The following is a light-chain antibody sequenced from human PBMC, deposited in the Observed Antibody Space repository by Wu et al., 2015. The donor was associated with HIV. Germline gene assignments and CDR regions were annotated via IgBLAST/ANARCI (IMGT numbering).Light chain of an antibody. V-gene: IGKV3-11*01. J-gene: IGKJ5*01. CDR3: LQSSNWPLT. CDR1: QSIDNH. Sequence: SVLTQSPATLSLSPGERATLSCRASQSIDNHLAWYQQKPGQAPRLLIYGASNRDTGISARFSGSGSGTDFTLTIGSLEPEDFAVYFCLQSSNWPLTFGQGTRLEIQ. CDR2: GAS.